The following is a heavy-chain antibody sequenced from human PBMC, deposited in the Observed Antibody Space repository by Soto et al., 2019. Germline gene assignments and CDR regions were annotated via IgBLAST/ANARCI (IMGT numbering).Heavy chain of an antibody. D-gene: IGHD3-3*01. Sequence: SETLSLTCAVYGGSFSGYYWSWIRQPPGKGLEWIGEINHSGSTNYNPSLKSRVTISVDTSKNQFSLKLSSVTAADTAVYYCARVDDFWSGYYAPKGFDPWGQGTLVTVS. J-gene: IGHJ5*02. V-gene: IGHV4-34*01. CDR2: INHSGST. CDR1: GGSFSGYY. CDR3: ARVDDFWSGYYAPKGFDP.